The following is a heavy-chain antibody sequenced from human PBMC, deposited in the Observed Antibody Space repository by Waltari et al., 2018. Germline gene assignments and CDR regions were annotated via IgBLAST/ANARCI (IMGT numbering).Heavy chain of an antibody. Sequence: EEQIVETGGGLVQPGDSMRVSCTVSGFTFRRYWMHWVRPGPGKGREWVSRIDGDGGVTNYADFVRGRFTISRDNAKDTVYLQMNNLRVEDTAVYYCARVIISRAGKGIDYWGQGTLVTVSS. CDR3: ARVIISRAGKGIDY. V-gene: IGHV3-74*01. J-gene: IGHJ4*02. D-gene: IGHD6-13*01. CDR1: GFTFRRYW. CDR2: IDGDGGVT.